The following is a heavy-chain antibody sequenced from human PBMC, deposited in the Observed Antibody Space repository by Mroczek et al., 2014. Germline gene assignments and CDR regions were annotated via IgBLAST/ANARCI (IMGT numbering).Heavy chain of an antibody. J-gene: IGHJ6*03. D-gene: IGHD6-13*01. CDR3: AKDLRQEQQLVQYYYMDV. CDR2: ISGSGGST. Sequence: ESGGGLVQPGRSLRLSCAASGFTFSSYAMSWVRQAPGKGLEWVSAISGSGGSTYYADSVKGRFTISRDNSKNTLYLQMNSLRAEDTAVYYCAKDLRQEQQLVQYYYMDVWGKGTTVTVSS. CDR1: GFTFSSYA. V-gene: IGHV3-23*01.